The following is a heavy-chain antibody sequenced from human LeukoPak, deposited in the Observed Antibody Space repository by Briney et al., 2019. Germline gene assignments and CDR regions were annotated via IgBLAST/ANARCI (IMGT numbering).Heavy chain of an antibody. Sequence: GGSLRLSYAACGFTFDDYEIHWVRQAPGKGLEWVSLICGEGGSTYYADSVKGRFTISRDNSKISLYLQMNSLRTEDTALYYCAKAWFGERSGGGFDYWGQGTLVTVSS. CDR1: GFTFDDYE. J-gene: IGHJ4*02. CDR2: ICGEGGST. D-gene: IGHD3-10*01. V-gene: IGHV3-43*02. CDR3: AKAWFGERSGGGFDY.